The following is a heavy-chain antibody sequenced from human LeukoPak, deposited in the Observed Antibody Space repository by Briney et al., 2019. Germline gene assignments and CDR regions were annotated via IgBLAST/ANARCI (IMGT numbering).Heavy chain of an antibody. D-gene: IGHD4-17*01. J-gene: IGHJ6*02. V-gene: IGHV4-59*08. Sequence: SETLSLTCSVSGGSISSYYWSWIRQPPGKGLEWIGYIYYSGSTNYNRSLKSRVTIAVDTSKNQFSLKLSSVTAADTAVYYCARRANYGDYLGYYYYGMDVWGQGTTVTVSS. CDR3: ARRANYGDYLGYYYYGMDV. CDR1: GGSISSYY. CDR2: IYYSGST.